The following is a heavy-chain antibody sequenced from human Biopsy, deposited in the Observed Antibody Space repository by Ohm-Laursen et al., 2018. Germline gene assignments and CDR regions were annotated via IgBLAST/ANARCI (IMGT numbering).Heavy chain of an antibody. J-gene: IGHJ4*02. CDR2: ITHSGYT. CDR1: SGSFSSNY. CDR3: ASRLYGPNPIDY. Sequence: GTLSLTWAVYSGSFSSNYWTWIRQPPGKGLEWIGEITHSGYTNYNPSLKSRVTVSVDTSKNKFSLKLSSVTAADTAVYYCASRLYGPNPIDYWGQGTLVTVSS. D-gene: IGHD2-8*01. V-gene: IGHV4-34*01.